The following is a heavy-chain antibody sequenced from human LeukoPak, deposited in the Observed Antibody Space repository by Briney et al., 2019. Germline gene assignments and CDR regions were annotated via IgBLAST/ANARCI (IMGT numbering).Heavy chain of an antibody. CDR2: IIPIFGTA. J-gene: IGHJ6*02. V-gene: IGHV1-69*13. D-gene: IGHD1-26*01. CDR1: GGTFSSYA. CDR3: ATVGATLYYYYGMDV. Sequence: SVKVSCKASGGTFSSYAISRVRQAPGQGLEWMGGIIPIFGTANYAQKFQGRVTITADESTSTAYMELSSLGSEDTAVYYCATVGATLYYYYGMDVWGQGTTVTVSS.